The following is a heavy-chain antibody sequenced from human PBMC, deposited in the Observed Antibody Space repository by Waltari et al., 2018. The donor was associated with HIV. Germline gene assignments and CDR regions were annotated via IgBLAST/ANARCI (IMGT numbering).Heavy chain of an antibody. V-gene: IGHV3-30*18. D-gene: IGHD2-15*01. J-gene: IGHJ6*02. Sequence: QEQLVESGGGVVQPGRSLRLSCAASGFSFRTHALHWVRQAPGKGLEWVAAISDDGRNEYYADIVKGRYTISRDNSRDTLFLEMTSLRAADTALYYCAKAVKGFGYYYYGLDVWGQGTTVTVSS. CDR2: ISDDGRNE. CDR1: GFSFRTHA. CDR3: AKAVKGFGYYYYGLDV.